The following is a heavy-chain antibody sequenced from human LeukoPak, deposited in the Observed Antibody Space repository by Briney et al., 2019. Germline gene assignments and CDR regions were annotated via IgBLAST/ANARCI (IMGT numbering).Heavy chain of an antibody. CDR2: IYTSGST. J-gene: IGHJ4*02. Sequence: SQTLSLTCTVSGGSISSGSYYWSWIRQPAGKGLEWIGRIYTSGSTNYNPSLKSRVTISVDTSKNQFSLKLSSVTAADTAMYYCARVRGSYLDYWGQGTLVTVSS. CDR1: GGSISSGSYY. CDR3: ARVRGSYLDY. V-gene: IGHV4-61*02. D-gene: IGHD1-26*01.